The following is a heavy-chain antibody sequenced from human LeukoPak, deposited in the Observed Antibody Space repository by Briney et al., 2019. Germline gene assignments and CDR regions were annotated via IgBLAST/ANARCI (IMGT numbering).Heavy chain of an antibody. CDR1: GVSISSHSYY. D-gene: IGHD2-15*01. Sequence: SETLSLTCIVSGVSISSHSYYWGWIRQPPGRGLEWIGSIYYSGSTYYNPSLKSRVTISVDTSKNQFSLKLSSVTAADTAVYYCARAPGLRLGYCSGGSCLASFDYWGQGTLVTVSS. J-gene: IGHJ4*02. CDR2: IYYSGST. CDR3: ARAPGLRLGYCSGGSCLASFDY. V-gene: IGHV4-39*01.